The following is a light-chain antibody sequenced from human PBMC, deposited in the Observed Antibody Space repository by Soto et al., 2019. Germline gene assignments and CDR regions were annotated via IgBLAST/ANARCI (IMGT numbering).Light chain of an antibody. J-gene: IGKJ1*01. CDR2: WAS. V-gene: IGKV4-1*01. CDR3: QQYYTNSWS. Sequence: DIVMTQSPDSLAVSLGERATINCKSSQSVLHSPNNKNYLAWYQHKPGQSPKMLIYWASFRESGVPDRFSGRGSGTDFTLTISSLQSEDVAVYYCQQYYTNSWSFSQGTKVEIK. CDR1: QSVLHSPNNKNY.